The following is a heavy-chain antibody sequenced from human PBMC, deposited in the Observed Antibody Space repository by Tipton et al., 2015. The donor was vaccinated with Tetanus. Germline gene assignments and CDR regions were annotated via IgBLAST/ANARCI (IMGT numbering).Heavy chain of an antibody. CDR1: GYTFNTFG. V-gene: IGHV1-18*01. D-gene: IGHD6-19*01. Sequence: QVQLVQSGGEVKKPGASVKVSCKASGYTFNTFGISWVRQAPGQGLEWMGWISVYNGNTNYAQKVQGRVTMTTDTPTSTAYMELRSLTSDDTAVYYCAREAVGGTWYFDLWGRGTLVTVSS. CDR2: ISVYNGNT. J-gene: IGHJ2*01. CDR3: AREAVGGTWYFDL.